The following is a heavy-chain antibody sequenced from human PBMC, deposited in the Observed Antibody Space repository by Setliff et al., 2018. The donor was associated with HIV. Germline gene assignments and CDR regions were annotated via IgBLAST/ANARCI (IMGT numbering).Heavy chain of an antibody. J-gene: IGHJ6*03. V-gene: IGHV4-59*08. CDR1: GGSISSHY. CDR2: IYFTGST. D-gene: IGHD6-13*01. Sequence: PSETLSLTCTVSGGSISSHYWSWIRQPPGKGLEWIGYIYFTGSTNSNASLRSRVMISVDTSKNQFSLKLSSVTAADRAVYYCARHRDPPGSSLIYYYSYMDVWGKGTTVTVSS. CDR3: ARHRDPPGSSLIYYYSYMDV.